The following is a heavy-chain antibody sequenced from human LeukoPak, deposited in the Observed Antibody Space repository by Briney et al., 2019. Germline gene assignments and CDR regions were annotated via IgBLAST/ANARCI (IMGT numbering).Heavy chain of an antibody. D-gene: IGHD3-22*01. V-gene: IGHV3-23*01. CDR1: GFTFRSYT. CDR3: AKALTVYDSSGYYYTYFDY. J-gene: IGHJ4*02. CDR2: LSGSGGST. Sequence: GRSLRLSCAASGFTFRSYTMTWVRQAPGKGLEFVSALSGSGGSTYYADSVKGRFTISRDNSKNTLYLQMNSLRAEDTAVYYCAKALTVYDSSGYYYTYFDYWGQGTLVTVSS.